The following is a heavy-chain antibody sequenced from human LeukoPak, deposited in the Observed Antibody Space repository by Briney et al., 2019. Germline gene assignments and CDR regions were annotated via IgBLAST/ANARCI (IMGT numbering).Heavy chain of an antibody. CDR2: ISYDGSNK. J-gene: IGHJ4*02. CDR3: ASPYSGSYSYFDY. V-gene: IGHV3-30-3*01. Sequence: GGSLRLSCAASGFTFSSYAMHWVRQAPGKGLEWVAVISYDGSNKYYADSVKGRFTISRDNSKNTVYLQMNSLRAEDTAMYYCASPYSGSYSYFDYWGQGTLVTVSS. D-gene: IGHD1-26*01. CDR1: GFTFSSYA.